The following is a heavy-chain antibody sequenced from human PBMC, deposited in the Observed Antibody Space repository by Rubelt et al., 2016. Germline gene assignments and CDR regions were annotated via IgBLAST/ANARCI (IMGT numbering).Heavy chain of an antibody. D-gene: IGHD3-10*01. CDR3: ARVYRSYVRYYYYGMDV. CDR2: IWYDGSNK. J-gene: IGHJ6*02. Sequence: VQLVESGGGLVQPGGSLRLSCAASGFTFSSYGMHWVRQAPGKGLEWVAVIWYDGSNKYYADSVKGRFTISRDNSKNTLYLQMNSLRAEDTAVYYCARVYRSYVRYYYYGMDVWGQGTTVTVSS. CDR1: GFTFSSYG. V-gene: IGHV3-33*01.